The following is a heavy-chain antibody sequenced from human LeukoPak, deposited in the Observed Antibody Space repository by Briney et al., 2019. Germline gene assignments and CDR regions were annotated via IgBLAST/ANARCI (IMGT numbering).Heavy chain of an antibody. J-gene: IGHJ5*02. CDR3: LPYGSGST. V-gene: IGHV3-7*03. CDR1: GFIFRSFY. D-gene: IGHD3-10*01. Sequence: PGGSLRLSCAASGFIFRSFYMSWVRQAPGKGLEWAANIKPDGSESECVDSVKGRFTISRDSSKNTVYLQMNTLRVEDTAVYYCLPYGSGSTWGQGTLVTVSS. CDR2: IKPDGSES.